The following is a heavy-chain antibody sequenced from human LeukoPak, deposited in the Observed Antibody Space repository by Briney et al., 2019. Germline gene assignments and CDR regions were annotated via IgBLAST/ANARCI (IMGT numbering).Heavy chain of an antibody. D-gene: IGHD2-15*01. J-gene: IGHJ4*02. CDR3: ARDFGGYCSGGSCYSGWSDY. CDR2: ITSSSSYI. V-gene: IGHV3-21*04. Sequence: GGSLRLSCAASGYNFSGHSMNWVRQAPGKGLEWVSSITSSSSYIYYADSMKGRFTISRDNAKNSLYLQMNSRRAEDTAVYYCARDFGGYCSGGSCYSGWSDYWGQGTLVTVSS. CDR1: GYNFSGHS.